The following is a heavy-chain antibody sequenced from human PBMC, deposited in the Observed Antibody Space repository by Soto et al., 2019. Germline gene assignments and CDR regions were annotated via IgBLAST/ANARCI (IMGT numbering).Heavy chain of an antibody. V-gene: IGHV1-2*02. Sequence: QVQLVQSRAEVKKPGASVKVSCKASGYTFTGYYLHWVRQAPGQGLEWMGWINPDSGGTNYAQKLQGRVTMTRDTSITTDYMELSRLTSDDTAVYYCARGLAVPGPLANDAFDIWGQGTMVTVSS. D-gene: IGHD6-19*01. CDR1: GYTFTGYY. J-gene: IGHJ3*02. CDR2: INPDSGGT. CDR3: ARGLAVPGPLANDAFDI.